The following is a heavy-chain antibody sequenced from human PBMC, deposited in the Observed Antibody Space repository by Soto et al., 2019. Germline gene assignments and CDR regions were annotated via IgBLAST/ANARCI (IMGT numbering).Heavy chain of an antibody. Sequence: QVQLVQSGPEVKKPGASVKVSCKASGYTFTDYYMQWVRQAPGQGLEWMGWINPNSGGTNYAPKFQGRVSMTRDTSISTAYLELSSLRSDDTAVYYWAGTGGISSWGQGTLVIVSS. D-gene: IGHD1-26*01. CDR3: AGTGGISS. CDR2: INPNSGGT. CDR1: GYTFTDYY. J-gene: IGHJ4*02. V-gene: IGHV1-2*02.